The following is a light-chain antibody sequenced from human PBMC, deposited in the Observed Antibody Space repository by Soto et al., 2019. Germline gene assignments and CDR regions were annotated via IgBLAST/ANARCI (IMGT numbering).Light chain of an antibody. CDR1: QGITNR. CDR2: EAS. J-gene: IGKJ5*01. Sequence: DIQMTQSPSSVSASVGDRVTITCRASQGITNRLAWYQQKPGKAPKLLIYEASSLQSGVPSRICGSGSGTDFTLTISSLQPEDFATYYCQQANSFPITFGQGTRLEIK. V-gene: IGKV1-12*01. CDR3: QQANSFPIT.